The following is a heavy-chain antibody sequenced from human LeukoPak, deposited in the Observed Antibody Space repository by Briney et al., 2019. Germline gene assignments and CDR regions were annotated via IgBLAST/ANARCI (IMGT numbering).Heavy chain of an antibody. D-gene: IGHD3-10*01. CDR2: ISGSGGST. CDR3: YYYGSGSDDY. CDR1: GFTFSHAS. Sequence: GGSLRLSCATSGFTFSHASMSWVRQAPGKGLEWVSAISGSGGSTYYADSVKGRFTISRDNSKNTLYLQMNSLRAEETAVYYCYYYGSGSDDYWGQGTLVTVSS. J-gene: IGHJ4*02. V-gene: IGHV3-23*01.